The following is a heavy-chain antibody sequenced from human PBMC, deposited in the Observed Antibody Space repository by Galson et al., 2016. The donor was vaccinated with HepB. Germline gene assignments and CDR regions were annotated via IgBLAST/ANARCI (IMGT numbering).Heavy chain of an antibody. CDR3: ATVVVSAIFRGFDP. Sequence: ETLSLTCDVSGGSITSTNWYNWVRQPPGKGLEWIGEISHSGSTNYSPSLKSRVTISVDKSKNQFSLRLTSVTAADTAIYYGATVVVSAIFRGFDPWGQGTVVTVSA. D-gene: IGHD2-21*02. CDR2: ISHSGST. J-gene: IGHJ5*02. V-gene: IGHV4-4*02. CDR1: GGSITSTNW.